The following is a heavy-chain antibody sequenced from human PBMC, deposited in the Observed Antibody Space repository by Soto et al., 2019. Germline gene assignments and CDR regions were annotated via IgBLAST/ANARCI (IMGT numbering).Heavy chain of an antibody. Sequence: GGSLRLSSAASGFTFSTYWLTWVRQAPGKGLEWVATISGNGGRTYYADSVKGRFTISRDNSKNTLYLQMNSLRAEDTAVYYCAKEEGAGVAKYAFDIWGQGTMVTVSS. CDR1: GFTFSTYW. CDR3: AKEEGAGVAKYAFDI. J-gene: IGHJ3*02. CDR2: ISGNGGRT. D-gene: IGHD5-12*01. V-gene: IGHV3-23*01.